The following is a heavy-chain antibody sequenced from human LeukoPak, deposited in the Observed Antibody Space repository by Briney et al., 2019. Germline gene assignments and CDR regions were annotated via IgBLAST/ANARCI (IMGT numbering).Heavy chain of an antibody. V-gene: IGHV3-23*01. D-gene: IGHD6-13*01. CDR2: ISASGDVT. Sequence: PGGSLRLSCAASGFSFSAYPMGWVRQAPGKGLQWLSGISASGDVTFHADRVKGRFAISRDNSKNTLYLQMNSLRAEDTAVYYCATQQQLVHPFDYWGQGTLVTVSS. CDR1: GFSFSAYP. CDR3: ATQQQLVHPFDY. J-gene: IGHJ4*02.